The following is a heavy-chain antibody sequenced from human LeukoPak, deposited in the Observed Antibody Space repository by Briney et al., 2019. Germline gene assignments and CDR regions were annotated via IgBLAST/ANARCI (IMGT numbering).Heavy chain of an antibody. J-gene: IGHJ5*02. CDR1: GGSFSGYY. CDR2: INHSGST. Sequence: SETLSLTCAVYGGSFSGYYWSWIRQPPGKGLEWIGEINHSGSTNYNPSLKSRVTISVDTSKNQFSLKLSSVTAADTAVYYCARVWFRDGLRFDPWGQGTLVTVSS. V-gene: IGHV4-34*01. CDR3: ARVWFRDGLRFDP. D-gene: IGHD3-10*01.